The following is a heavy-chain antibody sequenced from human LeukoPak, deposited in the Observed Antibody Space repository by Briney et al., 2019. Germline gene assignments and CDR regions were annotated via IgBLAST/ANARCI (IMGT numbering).Heavy chain of an antibody. J-gene: IGHJ4*02. CDR3: VRSGGKYQGLAFDY. CDR1: GDSTTNSI. CDR2: IYYTGRT. Sequence: PETLSLTSTVPGDSTTNSIWCWIRQSPGEGLGCLGLIYYTGRTEYNPSLKYRVAISLDTSKNQVSLSFSSVTAADTAVHYCVRSGGKYQGLAFDYWGQGALVTVSS. V-gene: IGHV4-59*01. D-gene: IGHD2-2*01.